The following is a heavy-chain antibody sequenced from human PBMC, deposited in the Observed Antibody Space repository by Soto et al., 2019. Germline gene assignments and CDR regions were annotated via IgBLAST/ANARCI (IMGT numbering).Heavy chain of an antibody. V-gene: IGHV3-30*18. D-gene: IGHD7-27*01. J-gene: IGHJ6*02. Sequence: QVQLVESGGGVVQPGRSLRLSCAASGFTFSSYGMHWVRQAPGKGLEWVAVISYDGRNKYYADSVKGRFTISRDNSKNTLYLQMNSLRAEATAVYYCAKDLLGPGRAYGMDVWGQGTTVTVSS. CDR1: GFTFSSYG. CDR2: ISYDGRNK. CDR3: AKDLLGPGRAYGMDV.